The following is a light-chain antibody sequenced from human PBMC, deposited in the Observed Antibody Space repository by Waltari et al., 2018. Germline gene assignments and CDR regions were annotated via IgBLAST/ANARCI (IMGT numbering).Light chain of an antibody. CDR2: KAF. Sequence: TCRASQSIRSDFAWYQQKPGRAPKLLIYKAFTLESGVPSRFSGSGSGTEFTLTISSLQPDDFATYYCQQYNFYSLTFGQGTKVDI. CDR1: QSIRSD. V-gene: IGKV1-5*03. CDR3: QQYNFYSLT. J-gene: IGKJ1*01.